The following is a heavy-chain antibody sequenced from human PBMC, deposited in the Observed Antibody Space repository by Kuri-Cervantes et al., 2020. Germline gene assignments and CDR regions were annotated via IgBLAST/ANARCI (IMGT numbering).Heavy chain of an antibody. Sequence: LVKVSCKASGGTFSSYAISWVRQAPGQGLEWMGGIIPIFGTANYAQKFQGRVTITADESTSTAYMELSSLRSEDTAVYYCARSSPVGEGQQWLWVYGMDVWGQGTTVTVSS. CDR2: IIPIFGTA. CDR1: GGTFSSYA. D-gene: IGHD6-19*01. J-gene: IGHJ6*02. V-gene: IGHV1-69*13. CDR3: ARSSPVGEGQQWLWVYGMDV.